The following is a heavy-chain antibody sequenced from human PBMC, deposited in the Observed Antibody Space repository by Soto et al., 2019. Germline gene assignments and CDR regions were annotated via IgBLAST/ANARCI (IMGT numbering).Heavy chain of an antibody. CDR2: IIPIFGTA. CDR3: ATPSHYDNGGYSLRLDY. D-gene: IGHD3-22*01. Sequence: SGKVSCKASGGTFSSYAISWVRQAPGQGLEWMGGIIPIFGTANYAQKVQGIVTIXXDESTSTAYMELSSMRSDDPAVYYCATPSHYDNGGYSLRLDYWAHGTLDTVSA. CDR1: GGTFSSYA. V-gene: IGHV1-69*13. J-gene: IGHJ4*01.